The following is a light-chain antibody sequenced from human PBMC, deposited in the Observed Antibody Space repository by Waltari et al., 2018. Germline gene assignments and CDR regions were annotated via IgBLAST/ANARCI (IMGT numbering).Light chain of an antibody. V-gene: IGKV1-39*01. Sequence: IQMTQSPSSLSTSVGDRVTITCRASRGIDSYLNWYQQRPGRAPKLLIYDASTLQREVPTRFSGGGIGTDFTLTINNLQPEDCATYFCQQSYSPPFTFGQGTRLE. CDR2: DAS. CDR1: RGIDSY. J-gene: IGKJ5*01. CDR3: QQSYSPPFT.